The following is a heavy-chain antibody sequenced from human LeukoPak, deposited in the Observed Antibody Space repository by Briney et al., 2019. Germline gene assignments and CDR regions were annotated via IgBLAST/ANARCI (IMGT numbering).Heavy chain of an antibody. V-gene: IGHV3-43*02. Sequence: GGSLRLSCAASGFTFDDYAMHWVRQAPGKGLEWVSLISGDGGSTYYADSVKGRFTISRDNSKNSLYLQMNSLRAEDTAVYYCASFTRGYSYGVDYWGQGTLVTVSS. J-gene: IGHJ4*02. CDR2: ISGDGGST. CDR3: ASFTRGYSYGVDY. D-gene: IGHD5-18*01. CDR1: GFTFDDYA.